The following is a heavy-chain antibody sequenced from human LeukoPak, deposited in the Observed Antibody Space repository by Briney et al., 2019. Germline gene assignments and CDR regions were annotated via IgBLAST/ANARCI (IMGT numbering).Heavy chain of an antibody. CDR3: ARGRAAALNWFDP. Sequence: SETLSLTCTVSGGSISSSSYYWGWIRQPPGKGLECIGNIYSSGTTYYNSSLKSRVTISVDTSKNQFSLKLSSVTAADTAVYYCARGRAAALNWFDPWGQGTLVTVSS. J-gene: IGHJ5*02. CDR2: IYSSGTT. V-gene: IGHV4-39*07. CDR1: GGSISSSSYY. D-gene: IGHD2-2*01.